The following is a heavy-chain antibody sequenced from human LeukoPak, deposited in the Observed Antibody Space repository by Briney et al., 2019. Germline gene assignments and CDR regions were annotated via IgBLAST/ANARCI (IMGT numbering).Heavy chain of an antibody. CDR1: GYSFTSYW. Sequence: GESLRISCKGSGYSFTSYWISWVRQMPGKGLEWMGRIDPSDSYTNYSPPFQGHVTISADKSISTAYLQWSSLKASDTAMYYCAIKGDYGDYYFDYWGQGTLVTVSS. D-gene: IGHD4-17*01. CDR3: AIKGDYGDYYFDY. CDR2: IDPSDSYT. J-gene: IGHJ4*02. V-gene: IGHV5-10-1*01.